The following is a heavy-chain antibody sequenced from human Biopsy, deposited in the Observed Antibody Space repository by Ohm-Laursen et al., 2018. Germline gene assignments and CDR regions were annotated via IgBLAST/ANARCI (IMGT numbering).Heavy chain of an antibody. CDR2: IDRSGNT. Sequence: TLPLTWVVYGATSSDYYWSWIRQPPGKGLEWLGQIDRSGNTNYNPSLKGRLTISANTSKNQFSLKLTSVTAADTAVYFCGNEIYGRDYWGQGALVTVSS. CDR3: GNEIYGRDY. J-gene: IGHJ4*02. D-gene: IGHD4-17*01. V-gene: IGHV4-34*08. CDR1: GATSSDYY.